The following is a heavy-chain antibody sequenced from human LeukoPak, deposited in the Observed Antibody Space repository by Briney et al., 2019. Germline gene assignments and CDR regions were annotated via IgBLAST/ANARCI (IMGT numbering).Heavy chain of an antibody. Sequence: SETLSLTCTVSGYSISSGYYWGWIRQPPGKGLEWIGSFYYSGSTYYNPSLKSRVTISVDTSKNQFSLKLSSVTAADTAVYYCTRQGSLGTSGYDYWGQGTLVTVSS. D-gene: IGHD1-7*01. V-gene: IGHV4-38-2*02. CDR3: TRQGSLGTSGYDY. CDR2: FYYSGST. J-gene: IGHJ4*02. CDR1: GYSISSGYY.